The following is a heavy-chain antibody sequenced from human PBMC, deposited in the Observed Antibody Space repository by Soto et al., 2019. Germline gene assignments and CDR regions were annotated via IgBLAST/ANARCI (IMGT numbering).Heavy chain of an antibody. Sequence: ASVKVSCKASGYTFTSYYMHWVRQAPGQGLEWMGIINPSGGSTSYAQKFQGRVTMTRDTSTSTVYMELSSLRSEDTAVYYCGRDAYDYGDTPEPFDYWGQGTLVTVSS. CDR1: GYTFTSYY. J-gene: IGHJ4*02. CDR3: GRDAYDYGDTPEPFDY. V-gene: IGHV1-46*03. CDR2: INPSGGST. D-gene: IGHD4-17*01.